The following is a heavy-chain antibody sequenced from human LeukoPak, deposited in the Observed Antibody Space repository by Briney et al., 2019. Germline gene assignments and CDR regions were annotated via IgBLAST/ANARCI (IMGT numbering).Heavy chain of an antibody. CDR2: ISGGSTTM. CDR1: GFTFSDYY. J-gene: IGHJ4*02. CDR3: ARDYSTVTTFFDY. V-gene: IGHV3-11*04. D-gene: IGHD4-17*01. Sequence: GGSLRLSCAASGFTFSDYYMTWIRQAPGKGLEWVSYISGGSTTMYYADSVKGRFTISRDNAKNSLYLQMNSLRAEDTAVYYCARDYSTVTTFFDYWGQGTLVTVSS.